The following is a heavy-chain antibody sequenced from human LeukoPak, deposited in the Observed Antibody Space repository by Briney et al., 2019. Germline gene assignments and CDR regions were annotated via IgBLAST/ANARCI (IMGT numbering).Heavy chain of an antibody. D-gene: IGHD2-2*01. V-gene: IGHV3-7*01. CDR3: ARDQYQLPHELLDY. Sequence: GGSLRLSCAASGFTFSSYWMSWVRQAPGKGLEWVANIKQDGSEKYYVDSVKGRFTISRDNAKNSLYLQMNSLRAEDTAVYYCARDQYQLPHELLDYWGQGTLVTVSS. CDR1: GFTFSSYW. CDR2: IKQDGSEK. J-gene: IGHJ4*02.